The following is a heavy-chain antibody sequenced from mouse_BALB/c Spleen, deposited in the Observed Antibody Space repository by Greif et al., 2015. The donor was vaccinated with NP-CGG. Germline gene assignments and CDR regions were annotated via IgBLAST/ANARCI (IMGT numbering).Heavy chain of an antibody. CDR1: GYTFTSSW. Sequence: VKLQESGSVLVRPGASVKLSCKASGYTFTSSWMHWAKQRPGQGLEWIGEIHPNSGNTNYNEKFKGKATLTVDTSSSPAYVDLSSLTSEDSAVYYCARDWYFDYWGQGTTLTVSS. CDR2: IHPNSGNT. J-gene: IGHJ2*01. D-gene: IGHD4-1*01. CDR3: ARDWYFDY. V-gene: IGHV1S130*01.